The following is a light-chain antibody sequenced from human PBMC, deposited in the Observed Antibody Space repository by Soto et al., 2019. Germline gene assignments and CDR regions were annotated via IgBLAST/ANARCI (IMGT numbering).Light chain of an antibody. V-gene: IGLV2-14*01. CDR3: SSYISSDTRV. Sequence: QSALTQPASVSGSPGQSITISCTGTSSDVGGYNYVSWYQHHPGKSPKLMIYEVSNRPSGVSNRFSGSKSGNTASLTISGLQAEDEVDYYCSSYISSDTRVFGTGTKLTVL. CDR1: SSDVGGYNY. CDR2: EVS. J-gene: IGLJ1*01.